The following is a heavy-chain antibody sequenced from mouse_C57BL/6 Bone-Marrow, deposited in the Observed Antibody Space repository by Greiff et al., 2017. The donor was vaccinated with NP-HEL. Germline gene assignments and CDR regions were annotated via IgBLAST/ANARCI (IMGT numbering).Heavy chain of an antibody. J-gene: IGHJ1*03. Sequence: VQLQQPGAELVKPGASVKLSCKASGYTFTSYWMHWVKQRPGQGLEWIGMIHPNSGSTNYNEKFKSKATLTVDKSSSTAYMQLSSLTSEDSAVYYCARAPYYGSSYHYWYFDVWGTGTTVTVSS. D-gene: IGHD1-1*01. CDR3: ARAPYYGSSYHYWYFDV. CDR1: GYTFTSYW. CDR2: IHPNSGST. V-gene: IGHV1-64*01.